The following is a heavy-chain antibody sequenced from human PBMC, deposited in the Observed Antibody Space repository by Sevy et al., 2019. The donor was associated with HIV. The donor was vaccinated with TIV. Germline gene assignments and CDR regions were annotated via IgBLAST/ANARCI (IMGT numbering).Heavy chain of an antibody. CDR1: GFTLSSYA. J-gene: IGHJ4*02. V-gene: IGHV3-30*04. CDR3: ARDLPHLLPWELSRGSDY. Sequence: GWSLRLSCAASGFTLSSYAIHWVRQAPGRGLEWVAIISHDEILKEYTDAVKGRFTISRDNSKNTVYLQMNSLRAEDTAVYYCARDLPHLLPWELSRGSDYWGQGTLVTVSS. D-gene: IGHD1-26*01. CDR2: ISHDEILK.